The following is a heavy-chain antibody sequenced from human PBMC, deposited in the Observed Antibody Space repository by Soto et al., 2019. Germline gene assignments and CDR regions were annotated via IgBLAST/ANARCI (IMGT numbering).Heavy chain of an antibody. D-gene: IGHD3-9*01. CDR2: ISSGGSYI. V-gene: IGHV3-21*06. J-gene: IGHJ3*02. CDR3: AGDQEPYSDILTGSYKGAFDI. CDR1: GFTFSSYT. Sequence: LRLSCAAPGFTFSSYTLNWVRQAPWKGLEWVSYISSGGSYIYLADSVRGRFTISRDDAKNLLDLHMNSLRAEDTAVYYCAGDQEPYSDILTGSYKGAFDIWGQGTMVTV.